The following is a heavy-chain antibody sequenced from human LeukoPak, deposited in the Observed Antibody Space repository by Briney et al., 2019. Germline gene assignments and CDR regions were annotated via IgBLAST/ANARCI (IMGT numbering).Heavy chain of an antibody. CDR2: MKPNSGNT. J-gene: IGHJ4*02. D-gene: IGHD3-22*01. Sequence: GASVKVSCKASGYTFTSYDINWGGQAAGQGLEWMGWMKPNSGNTVYAQKFQGRVTMTRNTSISTAYMELSSLRSQDTAVYYCAREPTDYDSSGKYDYWGQGTLVTVSS. CDR1: GYTFTSYD. V-gene: IGHV1-8*01. CDR3: AREPTDYDSSGKYDY.